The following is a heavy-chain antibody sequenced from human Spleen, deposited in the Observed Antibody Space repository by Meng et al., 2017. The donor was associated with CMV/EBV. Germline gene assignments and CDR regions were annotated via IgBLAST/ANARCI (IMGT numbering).Heavy chain of an antibody. V-gene: IGHV1-18*01. CDR3: ARVEQLYCSSTSCPSDY. CDR1: GGTFSSYA. CDR2: ISAYNHNT. J-gene: IGHJ4*02. Sequence: ASVKVSCKASGGTFSSYAISWVRRAPGQGLEWMGWISAYNHNTNYAQKLQDRVTMTTDTSTSTAYMELRSLRSDDTAVYYCARVEQLYCSSTSCPSDYWGQGTLVTVSS. D-gene: IGHD2-2*01.